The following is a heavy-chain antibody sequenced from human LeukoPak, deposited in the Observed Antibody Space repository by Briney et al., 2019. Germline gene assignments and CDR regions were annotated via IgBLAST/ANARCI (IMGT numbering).Heavy chain of an antibody. CDR3: ARYGMTYDAFDI. CDR2: INHSGST. V-gene: IGHV4-34*01. CDR1: GGSISSYY. D-gene: IGHD2-21*02. J-gene: IGHJ3*02. Sequence: PSETLSLTCTVSGGSISSYYWSWIRQPPGKGLEWIGEINHSGSTNHNPSLKSRVTISVDTSKNQFSLKLSSVTAADTAVYYCARYGMTYDAFDIWGQGTMVTVSS.